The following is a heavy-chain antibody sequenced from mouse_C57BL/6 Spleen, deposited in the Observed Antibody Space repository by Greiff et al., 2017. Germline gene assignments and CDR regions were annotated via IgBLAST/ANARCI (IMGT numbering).Heavy chain of an antibody. D-gene: IGHD1-1*01. V-gene: IGHV1-61*01. CDR1: GYTFPSYW. CDR2: IYPSDSET. Sequence: VQLQQPGAELVRPGSSVKLSCKASGYTFPSYWMDWVKQRPGQGLEWIGNIYPSDSETHYNPKFKDKATLTVDKSSSTAYMQLSSLTSEDSAVYYCARRDYGSSPYWYFDVWGTGTTVTVSS. J-gene: IGHJ1*03. CDR3: ARRDYGSSPYWYFDV.